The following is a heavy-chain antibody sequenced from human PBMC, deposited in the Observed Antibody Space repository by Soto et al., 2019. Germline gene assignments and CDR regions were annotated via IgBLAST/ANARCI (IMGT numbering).Heavy chain of an antibody. D-gene: IGHD3-10*01. Sequence: QVQLVQSGAELKKPGASVKVSCKASGYTFSNYDMNWVRQATGQGPEWIGWVNPNNGDTGYAQKFQGRVTLTTDISTTTAYMELTSLRSEDTAIYYCAKVSRKGSAIDFDHWGQGTLITVSS. V-gene: IGHV1-8*01. J-gene: IGHJ4*02. CDR2: VNPNNGDT. CDR3: AKVSRKGSAIDFDH. CDR1: GYTFSNYD.